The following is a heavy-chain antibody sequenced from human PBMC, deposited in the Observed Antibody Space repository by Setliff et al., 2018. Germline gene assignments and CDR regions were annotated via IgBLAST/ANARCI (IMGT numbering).Heavy chain of an antibody. D-gene: IGHD2-2*01. CDR3: ARVASFGFDV. Sequence: SETLSLTCSVSGDSINHFSWTWVRLSPGKGLEWIGYIYYSGGATYNPSLRGRASIAIGASKAHFSLDLRTVTTADTAVYYCARVASFGFDVWGPGITVTVSS. CDR2: IYYSGGA. V-gene: IGHV4-59*01. CDR1: GDSINHFS. J-gene: IGHJ6*02.